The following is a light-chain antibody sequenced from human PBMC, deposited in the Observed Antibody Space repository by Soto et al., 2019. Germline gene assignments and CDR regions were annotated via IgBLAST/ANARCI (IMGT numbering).Light chain of an antibody. J-gene: IGKJ4*01. V-gene: IGKV3D-20*02. Sequence: IALTQSPGTPSLCPGERATLSCTASQSISSSYLAWYQKKPGQAPRLVIYGASNRATAIPDRFSGSGSGTDFTLTISSLEPEEFAVYYCQQRSNWLLTFGGGTKVDIK. CDR3: QQRSNWLLT. CDR2: GAS. CDR1: QSISSSY.